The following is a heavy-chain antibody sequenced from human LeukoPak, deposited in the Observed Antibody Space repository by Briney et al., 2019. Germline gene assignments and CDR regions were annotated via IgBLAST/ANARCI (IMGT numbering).Heavy chain of an antibody. Sequence: PGGSLRLSCVASGFTFSNAWMSWVRPAPGKGLEWVGRIKSKTDGGTTDYAAPVKGRFTIPRDDSKNTLYRQMNSLKSEDTAVQYSTAEWLRQIHPWGDHWGQGTLVTVSA. D-gene: IGHD5-12*01. V-gene: IGHV3-15*01. CDR2: IKSKTDGGTT. CDR3: TAEWLRQIHPWGDH. J-gene: IGHJ4*02. CDR1: GFTFSNAW.